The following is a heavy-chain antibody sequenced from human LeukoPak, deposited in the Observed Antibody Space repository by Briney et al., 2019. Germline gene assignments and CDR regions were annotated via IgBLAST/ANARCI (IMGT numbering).Heavy chain of an antibody. CDR1: GFTFSSYG. D-gene: IGHD6-19*01. V-gene: IGHV3-30*18. CDR2: ISYDGSNK. Sequence: PGGSLRLSCAASGFTFSSYGMHWVRQAPGKGLEWVAVISYDGSNKYYADSVKGRFTISRDNSKNTLYLQMNSLRAEDTAVYYCAKDSSGWYVRSDYYYGMDVWGQGTTVTVSS. J-gene: IGHJ6*02. CDR3: AKDSSGWYVRSDYYYGMDV.